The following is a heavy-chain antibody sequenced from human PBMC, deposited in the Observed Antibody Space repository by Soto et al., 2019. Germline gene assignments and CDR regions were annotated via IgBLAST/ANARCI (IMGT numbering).Heavy chain of an antibody. D-gene: IGHD3-10*01. CDR1: GFSFSGYA. V-gene: IGHV3-23*01. CDR3: AKGREGFGNDAFDI. J-gene: IGHJ3*02. CDR2: ISGSGGNT. Sequence: EVQLLESGGGLVQPGGSLRPSCAASGFSFSGYAMSWVRQAPGKGLEWVSAISGSGGNTYYADSVKGRFTISRDNSKNTLYLQMNTLRAEDTAVYYCAKGREGFGNDAFDIWGQGTMVTVSS.